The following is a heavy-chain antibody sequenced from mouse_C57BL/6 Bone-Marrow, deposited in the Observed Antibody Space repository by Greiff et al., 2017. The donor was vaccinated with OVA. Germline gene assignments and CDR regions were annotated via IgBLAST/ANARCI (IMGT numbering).Heavy chain of an antibody. D-gene: IGHD1-1*01. CDR3: TREIITTVVAKDY. V-gene: IGHV1-15*01. CDR2: IDPETGGT. Sequence: VQLQQSGAELVRPGASVTLSCKASGYTFTDYEMHWVKQTPVHGLEWIGAIDPETGGTAYNQKFKGKAILTADKSSSTAYMELRSLTSEDSAVYYCTREIITTVVAKDYWGQGTTLTVSS. CDR1: GYTFTDYE. J-gene: IGHJ2*01.